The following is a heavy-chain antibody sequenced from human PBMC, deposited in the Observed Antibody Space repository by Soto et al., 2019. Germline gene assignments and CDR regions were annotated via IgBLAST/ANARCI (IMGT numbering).Heavy chain of an antibody. D-gene: IGHD2-15*01. CDR3: AKDSDYRDRIFWYFDL. CDR1: GFTLSAYA. Sequence: EVQLLESGGGLVQPGGSLRLSCAASGFTLSAYAMSWVRQAPGKGLEWVSIISRSGASTYYADSVKGRFTISSDNSKNTLYLQMISLRAEDTAIYYCAKDSDYRDRIFWYFDLWGRGTLLTVSS. CDR2: ISRSGAST. V-gene: IGHV3-23*01. J-gene: IGHJ2*01.